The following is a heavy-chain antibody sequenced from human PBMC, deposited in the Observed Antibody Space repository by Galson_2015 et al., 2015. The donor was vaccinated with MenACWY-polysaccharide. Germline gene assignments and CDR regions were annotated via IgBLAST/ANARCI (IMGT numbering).Heavy chain of an antibody. CDR2: ISYDGSNK. Sequence: SLRLSCAASGFTFSSYAMHWVRQAPGKGLEWVAVISYDGSNKYYADSVKGRFTISRDNSKNTLYLQMNSLRAEDTAVYYCARVGVIKSLYYYYGMDVWGQGTTVTVSS. CDR3: ARVGVIKSLYYYYGMDV. CDR1: GFTFSSYA. D-gene: IGHD3-10*01. V-gene: IGHV3-30-3*01. J-gene: IGHJ6*02.